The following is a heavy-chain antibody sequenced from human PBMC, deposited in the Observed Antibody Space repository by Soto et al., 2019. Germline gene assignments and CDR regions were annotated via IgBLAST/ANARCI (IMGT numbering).Heavy chain of an antibody. V-gene: IGHV3-66*01. CDR1: GFTVSDKY. J-gene: IGHJ5*02. CDR2: IYADGTT. Sequence: GGSLRLSCAVSGFTVSDKYLTWVRQAPGKGLEWVSVIYADGTTEYAESVKGRFTISRDNANNTVYLQMNSLRAEDTAVYYCARDMGSTWARGWFDPWGQGALVTVSS. CDR3: ARDMGSTWARGWFDP. D-gene: IGHD6-13*01.